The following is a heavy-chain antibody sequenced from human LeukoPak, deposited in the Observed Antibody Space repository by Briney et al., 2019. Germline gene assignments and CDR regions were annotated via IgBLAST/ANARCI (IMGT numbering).Heavy chain of an antibody. CDR3: ARSVDTRTYDLLTGYSDL. CDR1: GFSFNSYT. Sequence: GGSLRLSCAASGFSFNSYTMTWVRQAPGKGLEWVSSISSNSRYIRYADSLKGRFTISRDNAKNSLSLQMNNLRAADTAVYYCARSVDTRTYDLLTGYSDLWGQGTLVTVHS. V-gene: IGHV3-21*01. CDR2: ISSNSRYI. D-gene: IGHD3-9*01. J-gene: IGHJ4*02.